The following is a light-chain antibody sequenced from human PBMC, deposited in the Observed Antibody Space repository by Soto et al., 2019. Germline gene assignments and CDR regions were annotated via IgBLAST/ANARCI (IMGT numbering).Light chain of an antibody. CDR1: QSVSSY. J-gene: IGKJ1*01. CDR2: DAS. V-gene: IGKV3-11*01. CDR3: QQSGSSPPT. Sequence: EIVLTQSPDTLSLSPGERSTLSCMASQSVSSYLAWYQQKPGQAPRLLIYDASKRATGIPDRFSGSGSGTDFTLTISRLEPEDFAVYYCQQSGSSPPTFGQGTKVDIK.